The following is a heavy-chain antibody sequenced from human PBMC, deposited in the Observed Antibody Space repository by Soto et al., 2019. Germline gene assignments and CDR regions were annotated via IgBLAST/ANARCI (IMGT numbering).Heavy chain of an antibody. CDR2: IDWDDDK. J-gene: IGHJ4*02. V-gene: IGHV2-70*01. CDR1: GFSLSASGMC. D-gene: IGHD4-17*01. Sequence: SGPTLVNPKQTLTLTCTFSGFSLSASGMCVSWIRQPPGKALEWLALIDWDDDKYYSTSLKTRLTISKDTSRNRVVLTMTNMDPVDTATYYCARISHGEYLFDYWGQGALVTVSS. CDR3: ARISHGEYLFDY.